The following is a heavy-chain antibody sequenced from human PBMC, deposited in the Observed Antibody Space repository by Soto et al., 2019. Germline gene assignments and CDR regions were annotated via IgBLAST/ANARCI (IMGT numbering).Heavy chain of an antibody. CDR1: GDSIISYH. D-gene: IGHD2-15*01. V-gene: IGHV4-59*01. Sequence: SETLSLTCTVSGDSIISYHWSWIRQPPGKGLEWIGYIYYSGSTNYNPSLKSRVTISVDTSKNQFSLKLSSVTAADTAVYYCARARGRYCSGGSCSSRLPTLDYWGQGTLVTVSS. CDR3: ARARGRYCSGGSCSSRLPTLDY. CDR2: IYYSGST. J-gene: IGHJ4*02.